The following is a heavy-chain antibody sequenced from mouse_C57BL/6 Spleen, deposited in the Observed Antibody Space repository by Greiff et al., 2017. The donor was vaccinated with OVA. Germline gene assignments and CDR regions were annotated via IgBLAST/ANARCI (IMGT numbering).Heavy chain of an antibody. Sequence: VQLQQPGAELVRPGTSVKLSCKASGYTFTSYWMHWVKQRPGQGLEWIGVIDPSDSYTNYNQKFKGKATLTVDTSSSTAYMQLSSLTSEDSAVYYCAKEGQLRLNVYWGQGTTLTVSS. D-gene: IGHD3-2*02. CDR3: AKEGQLRLNVY. J-gene: IGHJ2*01. V-gene: IGHV1-59*01. CDR2: IDPSDSYT. CDR1: GYTFTSYW.